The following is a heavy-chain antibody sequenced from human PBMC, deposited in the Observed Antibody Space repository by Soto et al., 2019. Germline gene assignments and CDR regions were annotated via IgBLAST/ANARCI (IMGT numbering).Heavy chain of an antibody. D-gene: IGHD6-19*01. CDR2: ISSSSSTI. V-gene: IGHV3-48*01. J-gene: IGHJ2*01. CDR1: GFTFSSYN. Sequence: GGSLRLSCAASGFTFSSYNMNWVRQAPGKGLEWVSYISSSSSTIYYADSVKGRFTISRDNAKNSLYLQMNSLRAEDTAVYYCARQAIAVAGYFDLWGRGTLVTVSS. CDR3: ARQAIAVAGYFDL.